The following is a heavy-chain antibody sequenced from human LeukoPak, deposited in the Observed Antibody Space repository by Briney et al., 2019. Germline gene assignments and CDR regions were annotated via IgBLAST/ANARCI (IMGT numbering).Heavy chain of an antibody. Sequence: GMSLRLSCAASGFTFSSYPMHWVRQAPGKGLEWVAVISYDGTNKWYADSVQGRFAISRDNSKNTLYLQMNSLRAEDTAVYYCARLYYYGSGSLYYWGQGTLVTVSS. J-gene: IGHJ4*02. CDR1: GFTFSSYP. CDR2: ISYDGTNK. D-gene: IGHD3-10*01. CDR3: ARLYYYGSGSLYY. V-gene: IGHV3-30*09.